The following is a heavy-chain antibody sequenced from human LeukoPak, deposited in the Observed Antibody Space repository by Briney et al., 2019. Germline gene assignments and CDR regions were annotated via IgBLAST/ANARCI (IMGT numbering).Heavy chain of an antibody. CDR2: IIPIFGTA. V-gene: IGHV1-69*05. J-gene: IGHJ4*02. CDR1: GGTFSSYA. Sequence: SVKVSCKASGGTFSSYAISWVRQAPGQGLEWMGGIIPIFGTANYAQKFQGRVTITTDESTSTAYMELSSLRSEDTAVYYCAREPYCGGDCYPYFDYWGQGTLVTVSS. D-gene: IGHD2-21*01. CDR3: AREPYCGGDCYPYFDY.